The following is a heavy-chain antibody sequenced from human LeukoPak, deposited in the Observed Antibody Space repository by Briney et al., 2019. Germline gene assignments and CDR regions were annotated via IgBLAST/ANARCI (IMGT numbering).Heavy chain of an antibody. J-gene: IGHJ6*02. CDR3: ARHFNYGSGAPPYYYGMDV. CDR2: FYDSGSS. CDR1: GYSISGTYY. D-gene: IGHD3-10*01. Sequence: SETLSLTCTVSGYSISGTYYWGWIRQPPGKGLEWIGSFYDSGSSYYNPSLKSRVTISVDTSKNQFSLKLSSVTAADTAVYYCARHFNYGSGAPPYYYGMDVWGQGTTVTVSS. V-gene: IGHV4-38-2*02.